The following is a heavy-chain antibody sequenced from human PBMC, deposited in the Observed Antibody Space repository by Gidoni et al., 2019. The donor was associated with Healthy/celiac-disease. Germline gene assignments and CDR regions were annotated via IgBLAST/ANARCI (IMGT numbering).Heavy chain of an antibody. J-gene: IGHJ5*02. Sequence: QVRLVQSGAEVKTPGGSVKVYCTASGHTFTGYIIQWVRQAPGQTLEWMGRFNAANVDTKYSQRFQGRVTVPRDTSASTAYMELRGLTSEDTAVYYCARGVLAGTWGQGTLVTASS. V-gene: IGHV1-3*01. D-gene: IGHD6-19*01. CDR3: ARGVLAGT. CDR2: FNAANVDT. CDR1: GHTFTGYI.